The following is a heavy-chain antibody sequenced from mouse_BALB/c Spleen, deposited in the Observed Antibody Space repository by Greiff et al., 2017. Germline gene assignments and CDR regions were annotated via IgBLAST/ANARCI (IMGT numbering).Heavy chain of an antibody. V-gene: IGHV5-17*02. Sequence: DVQLVESGGGLVQPGGSRKLSCAASGFTFSSFGMHWVRQAPEKGLEWVAYISSGSSTIYYADTVKGRFTISRDNPKNTLFLQMTSLRSEDTAMYYCASYDGLSFAYWGQGTLVTVSA. D-gene: IGHD2-3*01. J-gene: IGHJ3*01. CDR3: ASYDGLSFAY. CDR1: GFTFSSFG. CDR2: ISSGSSTI.